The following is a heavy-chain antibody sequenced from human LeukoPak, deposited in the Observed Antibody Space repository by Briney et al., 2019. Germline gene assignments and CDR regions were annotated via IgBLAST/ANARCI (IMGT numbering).Heavy chain of an antibody. D-gene: IGHD1-26*01. CDR3: ARSAGSGHKWDLQH. V-gene: IGHV1-69*04. CDR2: IIPILGIA. CDR1: GGTFSSCA. J-gene: IGHJ1*01. Sequence: SVKVSCKASGGTFSSCAISWVRQAPGQGLEWMGRIIPILGIANYAQKFQGRVTITADKSTSTAYMELSSLRSEDTAVYYCARSAGSGHKWDLQHWGQGTLVTVSS.